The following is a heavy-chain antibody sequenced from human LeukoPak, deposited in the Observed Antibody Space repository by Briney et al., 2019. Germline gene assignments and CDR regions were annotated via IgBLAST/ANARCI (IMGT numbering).Heavy chain of an antibody. J-gene: IGHJ4*02. V-gene: IGHV4-61*03. Sequence: SETLSLTCTVSGDSVSSGGYYWSWIRQPPGKGLEWIGYIYYNGTTNYNPSLKTRVTISVDTSKNHFSLKLSSVTAADTAVYYCARDRMQQRNFDYWGQGTLVTVSS. D-gene: IGHD6-13*01. CDR3: ARDRMQQRNFDY. CDR1: GDSVSSGGYY. CDR2: IYYNGTT.